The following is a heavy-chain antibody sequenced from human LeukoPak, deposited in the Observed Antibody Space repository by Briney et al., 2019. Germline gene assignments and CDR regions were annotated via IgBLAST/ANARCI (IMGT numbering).Heavy chain of an antibody. J-gene: IGHJ4*02. CDR3: ARHADKAAAGAVDY. V-gene: IGHV4-59*08. CDR2: IYYSGST. CDR1: GGSISSYY. Sequence: SETLSLTCTVSGGSISSYYWGWIRRPPGKGLGGMGYIYYSGSTNYNPSLKSRVTISVDTSKNQFSLKLSSVTAADTAVYYCARHADKAAAGAVDYWGQGTLVTVSS. D-gene: IGHD6-13*01.